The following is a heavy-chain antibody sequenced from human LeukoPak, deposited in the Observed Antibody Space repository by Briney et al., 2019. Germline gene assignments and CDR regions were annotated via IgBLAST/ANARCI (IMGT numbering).Heavy chain of an antibody. J-gene: IGHJ4*02. CDR2: IKSKTDGGTT. CDR1: GFTLSNAW. Sequence: GGSLRLSCAASGFTLSNAWMSWVRQAPGKGLEWVGRIKSKTDGGTTDYAAPVEGRFTISRDDSKNTLYLQMNSLKTEDTAVYYCTTGPRIAAAGIVYWGQGTLVTVSS. D-gene: IGHD6-13*01. CDR3: TTGPRIAAAGIVY. V-gene: IGHV3-15*01.